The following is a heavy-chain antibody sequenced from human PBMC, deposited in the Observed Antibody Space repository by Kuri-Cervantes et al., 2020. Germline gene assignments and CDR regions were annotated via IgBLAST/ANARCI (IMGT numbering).Heavy chain of an antibody. V-gene: IGHV3-23*01. D-gene: IGHD2-15*01. Sequence: GESLKISCAASGFTFSGYAMSWVRQAPGKGLEWVSAISGSGGSTYYADSVKGRFTISRDNSKNSLYLQMNSLRAEDTALYYCAKPGGYCSGGSCYPTNWGQGTLVTVSS. CDR3: AKPGGYCSGGSCYPTN. J-gene: IGHJ1*01. CDR1: GFTFSGYA. CDR2: ISGSGGST.